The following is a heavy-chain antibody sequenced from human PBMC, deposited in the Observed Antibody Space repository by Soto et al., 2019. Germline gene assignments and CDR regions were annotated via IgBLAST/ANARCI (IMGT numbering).Heavy chain of an antibody. CDR3: TTYDYIWGNSRIRWAY. Sequence: EVQLVESGGGLVKPGGSLRLSCAASGFPFSNAWMSWVRQAPGEGLEWVARIKSETDGGTTDYAAPVEDRFTISRDDSKNTLDLQMNNLKTDDTAVYYFTTYDYIWGNSRIRWAYWGEGALVTVSS. V-gene: IGHV3-15*01. CDR1: GFPFSNAW. J-gene: IGHJ4*02. D-gene: IGHD3-16*02. CDR2: IKSETDGGTT.